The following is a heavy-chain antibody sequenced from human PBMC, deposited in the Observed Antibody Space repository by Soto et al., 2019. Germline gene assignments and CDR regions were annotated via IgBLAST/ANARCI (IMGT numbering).Heavy chain of an antibody. CDR1: GYTFTGYY. CDR2: INPNSGGT. Sequence: ASVKVSCKASGYTFTGYYMLWVRQAPGQGLEWMGWINPNSGGTNYPQKFQGWVTMTRDTSISTAYMELSRLISDDKGVFYCAREGSPAFDDAFDIWGQGTMVTVSS. J-gene: IGHJ3*02. D-gene: IGHD3-9*01. V-gene: IGHV1-2*04. CDR3: AREGSPAFDDAFDI.